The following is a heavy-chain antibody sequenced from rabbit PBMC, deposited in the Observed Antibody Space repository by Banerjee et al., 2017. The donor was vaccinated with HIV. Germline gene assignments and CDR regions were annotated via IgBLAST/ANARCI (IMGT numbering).Heavy chain of an antibody. CDR2: IYTGDGST. CDR1: GFSFSSNYW. V-gene: IGHV1S45*01. J-gene: IGHJ6*01. Sequence: QEQLEESGGGLVQPEGSLTVTCTASGFSFSSNYWICWVRQAPGKGLEWIGCIYTGDGSTYYASWVNGRFTLSRENNQNTVTLQLNSLTAADTATYFCARDLAGVVGWNFGLWGQGTLVTDS. D-gene: IGHD4-1*01. CDR3: ARDLAGVVGWNFGL.